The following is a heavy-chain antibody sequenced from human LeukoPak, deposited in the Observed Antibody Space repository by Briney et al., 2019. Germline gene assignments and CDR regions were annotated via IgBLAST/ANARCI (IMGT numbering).Heavy chain of an antibody. CDR1: GFTFTPYA. Sequence: GGSLRLSCEASGFTFTPYAMHWVRQAPGKGLEWVSSITSSGDGTFYTDSLSGRFTISRDNAKKVVFLQMKSLRRGDSALYFCAKGMDTTGRQNFDIWGQGTLVTVSS. J-gene: IGHJ4*02. V-gene: IGHV3-23*01. CDR2: ITSSGDGT. D-gene: IGHD1-1*01. CDR3: AKGMDTTGRQNFDI.